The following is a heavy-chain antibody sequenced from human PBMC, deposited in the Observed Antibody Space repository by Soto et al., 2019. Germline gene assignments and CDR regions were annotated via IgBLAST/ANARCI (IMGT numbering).Heavy chain of an antibody. CDR2: IIPIFGTA. J-gene: IGHJ6*02. V-gene: IGHV1-69*01. CDR1: GGTFSSYA. D-gene: IGHD6-6*01. CDR3: ARDASRIAARLICASTRDSYGMYV. Sequence: QVQLVQSGAEVKKPGSSVKVSCKASGGTFSSYAISWVRQSPGQGLEWMGGIIPIFGTANYAQKCQGRVTITADESTSTAYMELSSLRSEDTAVYYCARDASRIAARLICASTRDSYGMYVWGQGTTVTV.